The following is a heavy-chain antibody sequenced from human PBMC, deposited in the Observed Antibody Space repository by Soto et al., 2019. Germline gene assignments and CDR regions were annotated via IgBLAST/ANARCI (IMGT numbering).Heavy chain of an antibody. Sequence: PSAIVSLACAVYGVPFSGYYRSWIRQSPGKGVEWIGEINHSGNTNYNPSLKSRVTMLVDTSKNQFSLSLSSVTAEDTAVYYCANLIFFHSSYCHDYCVHGTLVTGSS. V-gene: IGHV4-34*01. CDR3: ANLIFFHSSYCHDY. CDR1: GVPFSGYY. CDR2: INHSGNT. J-gene: IGHJ4*01. D-gene: IGHD6-6*01.